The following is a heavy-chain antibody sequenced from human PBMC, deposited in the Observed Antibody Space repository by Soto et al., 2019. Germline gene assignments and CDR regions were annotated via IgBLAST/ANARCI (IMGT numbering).Heavy chain of an antibody. D-gene: IGHD3-22*01. CDR1: GFTFSSYG. V-gene: IGHV3-33*06. CDR3: AKDYDSSGYSVYFDY. J-gene: IGHJ4*02. Sequence: PGGSLRLSCAASGFTFSSYGMHWVRQAPGKGLEWVAVIWCDGGNKYYADSVKGRFTISRDNSKNTLYLQMNSLRAEDTAVYYCAKDYDSSGYSVYFDYWGQGTLVTVSS. CDR2: IWCDGGNK.